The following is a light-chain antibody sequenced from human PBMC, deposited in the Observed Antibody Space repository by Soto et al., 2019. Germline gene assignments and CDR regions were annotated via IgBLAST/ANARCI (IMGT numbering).Light chain of an antibody. CDR1: QSVASN. CDR3: QHHNSWPIT. J-gene: IGKJ5*01. V-gene: IGKV3-15*01. CDR2: GTS. Sequence: EIVMTQSPASLSVSPGESVTLSCRASQSVASNLAWYQQKPGQAPRLLIYGTSTRATGVPARFSGSGSGTDFTLTISSLQAADFAVYHCQHHNSWPITFGQGTRLEIK.